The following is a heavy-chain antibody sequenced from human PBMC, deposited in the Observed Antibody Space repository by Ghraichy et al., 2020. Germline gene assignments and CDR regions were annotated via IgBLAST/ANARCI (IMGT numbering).Heavy chain of an antibody. CDR1: GFTFSSYA. Sequence: GGSLRLSCAASGFTFSSYAMSWVRQAPGKGLEWVSTISASGGNTYYADSVKGRFTISRDKSKNTLYLQMNSLRAEDTAVYYCAKAPPEVIGYWGQGTLVTVSS. J-gene: IGHJ4*02. V-gene: IGHV3-23*01. CDR2: ISASGGNT. D-gene: IGHD3-16*02. CDR3: AKAPPEVIGY.